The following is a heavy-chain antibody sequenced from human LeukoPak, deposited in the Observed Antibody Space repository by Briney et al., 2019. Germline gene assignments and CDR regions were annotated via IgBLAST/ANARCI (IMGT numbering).Heavy chain of an antibody. V-gene: IGHV4-61*02. J-gene: IGHJ5*02. CDR2: IYTSGST. D-gene: IGHD3-22*01. Sequence: SETLSLTCTVSGGSISSGSYYWSWIRQPAGKGLEWIGRIYTSGSTNYNPSLKSRVTISVDTSKNQFSLKLSSVTAADTAVYYCARDGDDSSGYYSSWGQGTLVTVSS. CDR3: ARDGDDSSGYYSS. CDR1: GGSISSGSYY.